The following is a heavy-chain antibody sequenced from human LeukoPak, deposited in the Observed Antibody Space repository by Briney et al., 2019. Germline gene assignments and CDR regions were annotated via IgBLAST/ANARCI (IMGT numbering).Heavy chain of an antibody. CDR3: ARAVYYDFWSGSPDDAFDI. CDR1: GFTFDDYA. CDR2: ISWNSGSI. V-gene: IGHV3-9*01. J-gene: IGHJ3*02. D-gene: IGHD3-3*01. Sequence: GRSLRLSCAASGFTFDDYAKHWVRQAPGKGLEWVSGISWNSGSIGYADSVKGRFTISRDNAKNSLYLQMNSLRAEDTALYHCARAVYYDFWSGSPDDAFDIWGQGTMVTVSS.